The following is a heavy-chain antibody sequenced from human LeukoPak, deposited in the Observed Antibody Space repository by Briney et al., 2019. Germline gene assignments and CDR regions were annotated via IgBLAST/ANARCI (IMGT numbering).Heavy chain of an antibody. CDR1: GFTFSDYY. CDR3: ARVAVITAAGTYDY. V-gene: IGHV3-11*05. CDR2: SSGSSEYI. Sequence: GGSLRLSCAASGFTFSDYYMTWIRQAPGKGLEWVSYSSGSSEYIHYADSVKGRFTISRDTAKNSLYLQMNSLRAEDTAVYYCARVAVITAAGTYDYWGQGTLVTVSS. D-gene: IGHD6-13*01. J-gene: IGHJ4*02.